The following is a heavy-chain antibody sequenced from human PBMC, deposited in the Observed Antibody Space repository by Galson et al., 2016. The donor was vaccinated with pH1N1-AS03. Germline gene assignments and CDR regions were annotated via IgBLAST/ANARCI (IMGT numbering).Heavy chain of an antibody. CDR1: GVTFRNFV. J-gene: IGHJ3*02. D-gene: IGHD5-18*01. CDR2: IIAIFGTP. V-gene: IGHV1-69*13. CDR3: ARGRVYNYGSGGAAFDI. Sequence: SVKVSCKASGVTFRNFVISWVRQAPGQGLEWVGGIIAIFGTPKHAQKFQGRVTITADESTSTAYMEFSSLTSEDTAVYYCARGRVYNYGSGGAAFDIWGQGTTVTVSS.